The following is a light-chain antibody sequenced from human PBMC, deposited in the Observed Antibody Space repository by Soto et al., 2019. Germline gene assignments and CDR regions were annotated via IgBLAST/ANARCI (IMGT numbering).Light chain of an antibody. Sequence: IQLTQSPSSLSASVGDRVTITCRASQGISRFLAWYQQKPGQAPKLLIYGASTLQSGVPSRFSGSGSGTDFTLAIGSLQPEDFATYYCQQLNSFPIPFGPGTKVDI. CDR2: GAS. V-gene: IGKV1-9*01. CDR1: QGISRF. J-gene: IGKJ3*01. CDR3: QQLNSFPIP.